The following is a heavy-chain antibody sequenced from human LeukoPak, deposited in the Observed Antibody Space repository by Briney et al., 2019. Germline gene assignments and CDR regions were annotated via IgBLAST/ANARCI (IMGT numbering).Heavy chain of an antibody. CDR3: ASDGRYCSGGSCYSY. CDR2: IIPIFGTA. Sequence: VKVSCKASGGTFSSYAISCVRQAPGQGLEWMGRIIPIFGTANYAQKFQGRVTITTDESTSTAYMELSSLRSEDTAVYYCASDGRYCSGGSCYSYWGQGTLVTVSS. D-gene: IGHD2-15*01. V-gene: IGHV1-69*05. J-gene: IGHJ4*02. CDR1: GGTFSSYA.